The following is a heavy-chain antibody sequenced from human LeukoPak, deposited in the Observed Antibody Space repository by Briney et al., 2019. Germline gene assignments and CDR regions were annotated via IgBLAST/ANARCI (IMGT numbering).Heavy chain of an antibody. D-gene: IGHD3-22*01. J-gene: IGHJ4*02. CDR3: ARGGQSKYDSSGYLNYFDY. V-gene: IGHV3-64*02. CDR1: GFTFSSYV. Sequence: AGGSLRLSCAASGFTFSSYVMYWVRQAPGKGLEYVSSISCNGGSTYYADSVKGRLTISRDNSKNTLYLQMGSLRAEDMAVYYCARGGQSKYDSSGYLNYFDYWGQGTLVTVSS. CDR2: ISCNGGST.